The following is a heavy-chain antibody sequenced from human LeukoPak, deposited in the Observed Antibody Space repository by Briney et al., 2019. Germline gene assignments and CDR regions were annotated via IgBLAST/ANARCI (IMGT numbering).Heavy chain of an antibody. CDR1: GIIFSEAW. CDR3: ARDKLRGAPDYLDH. D-gene: IGHD1-7*01. J-gene: IGHJ4*02. Sequence: GGSLRLSCAASGIIFSEAWMSWIRQAPGKGLDWVAVISYGGGTTYYADSVKGRFTISRDSSKNTVSLQMNSLRPEDTAVYYCARDKLRGAPDYLDHWGQGTLVTVSS. V-gene: IGHV3-30*03. CDR2: ISYGGGTT.